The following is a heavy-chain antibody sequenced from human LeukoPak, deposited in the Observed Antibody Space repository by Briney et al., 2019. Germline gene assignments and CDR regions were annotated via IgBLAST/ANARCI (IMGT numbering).Heavy chain of an antibody. D-gene: IGHD6-6*01. V-gene: IGHV4-34*01. CDR2: INHSGST. J-gene: IGHJ5*02. Sequence: SETLSLTCTVSGGSISGYYWSWIRQPPGKGLEWIGEINHSGSTNYNPSLKSRVTISVDTSKNQFSLKLSSVTAADTAVYYCARRRSIAAPRARWFDPWGQGTLVTVSS. CDR3: ARRRSIAAPRARWFDP. CDR1: GGSISGYY.